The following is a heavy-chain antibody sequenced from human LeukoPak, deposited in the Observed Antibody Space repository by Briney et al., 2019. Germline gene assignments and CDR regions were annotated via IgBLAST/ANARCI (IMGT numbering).Heavy chain of an antibody. V-gene: IGHV5-51*01. Sequence: GESLKISCKGSGFTFSSHWIGWVRQVPGQGLEWMGLIYPGDSDTRYGPSFQGQVTISADNSINTAYLQWSSLKASDTAMYYCARRQFLSSGWTDYNWFDPWGQGTLVIVSS. J-gene: IGHJ5*02. CDR1: GFTFSSHW. D-gene: IGHD6-25*01. CDR3: ARRQFLSSGWTDYNWFDP. CDR2: IYPGDSDT.